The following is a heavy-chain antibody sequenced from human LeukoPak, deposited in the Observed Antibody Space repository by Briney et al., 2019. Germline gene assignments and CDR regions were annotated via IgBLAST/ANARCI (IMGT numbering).Heavy chain of an antibody. CDR3: AKGLVVVVPAA. CDR1: GFTFSSYA. V-gene: IGHV3-23*01. D-gene: IGHD2-2*01. J-gene: IGHJ5*02. Sequence: GGSLRLSCAASGFTFSSYAMSWVRQAPGKGLEWVSTISGSGGGTYYAESVKGGLTISRDNSKNMLYLQMNSLRAEDTAVYYCAKGLVVVVPAAWGQGTLVTVSS. CDR2: ISGSGGGT.